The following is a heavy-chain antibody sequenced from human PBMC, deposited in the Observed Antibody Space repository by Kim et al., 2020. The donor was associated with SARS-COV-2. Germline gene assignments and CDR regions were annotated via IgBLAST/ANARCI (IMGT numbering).Heavy chain of an antibody. Sequence: TYYTPPLQSRVTLSVDTSKNHFSLKLTSVTTADTAVYYCTRFDYGDAFDMWGQGTMVSVSS. CDR2: T. D-gene: IGHD3-10*01. J-gene: IGHJ3*02. CDR3: TRFDYGDAFDM. V-gene: IGHV4-39*02.